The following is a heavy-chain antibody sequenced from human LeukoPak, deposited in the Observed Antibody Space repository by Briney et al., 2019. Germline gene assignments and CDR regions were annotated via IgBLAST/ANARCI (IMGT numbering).Heavy chain of an antibody. V-gene: IGHV3-48*03. Sequence: GGSLRLSCAASGFTFSSYEMNWVRQAPGKGLEWVLYISSSGSTIYYADSVKGRFTISRDNAKNSLYLQMNSLRAEDTAVYYCARDSQRAYSSSWDYYGMDVWGQGTTVTVSS. D-gene: IGHD6-13*01. CDR1: GFTFSSYE. CDR2: ISSSGSTI. CDR3: ARDSQRAYSSSWDYYGMDV. J-gene: IGHJ6*02.